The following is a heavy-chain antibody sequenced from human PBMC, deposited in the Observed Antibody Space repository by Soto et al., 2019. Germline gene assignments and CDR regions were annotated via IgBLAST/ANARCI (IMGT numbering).Heavy chain of an antibody. V-gene: IGHV1-3*01. D-gene: IGHD3-10*01. J-gene: IGHJ4*02. CDR3: ARDYYGSGSYYNDDY. Sequence: ASVKVSCRASGYTFTSYAMHWVRQAPGQRLEWMGWINAGNGNTKYSQKFQGRVTITRDTSASTAYMELSSLRSEDTAVYYCARDYYGSGSYYNDDYWGQGTLVTVSS. CDR2: INAGNGNT. CDR1: GYTFTSYA.